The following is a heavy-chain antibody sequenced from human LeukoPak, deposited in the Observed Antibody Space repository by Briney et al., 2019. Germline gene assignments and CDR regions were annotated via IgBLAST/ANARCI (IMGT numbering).Heavy chain of an antibody. CDR1: GFTFSSYA. CDR2: ISYDGSNK. Sequence: GGSLRLSCAASGFTFSSYAMHWVRQAPGKGLEWVAVISYDGSNKYYADSVKGRFTISRDNSKNTLYLQMNSLRAEDTAVYYCASIRKPLDVGYGFWSGYIADAFDIWAKGQWSPSLQ. J-gene: IGHJ3*02. D-gene: IGHD3-3*01. CDR3: ASIRKPLDVGYGFWSGYIADAFDI. V-gene: IGHV3-30-3*01.